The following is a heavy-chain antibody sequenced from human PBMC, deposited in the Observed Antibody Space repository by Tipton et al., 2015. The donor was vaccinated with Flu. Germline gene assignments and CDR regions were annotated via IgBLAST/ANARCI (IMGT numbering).Heavy chain of an antibody. Sequence: TLSLTCTVSGGSISSSSYYWGWIRQPPGKGLEWIGSIYYSGSTYYNPSPKSRVTISVDTSKNQFSLKLRSVTAADPAVFYCWAVSGSRLGQRGCIGVWGQGTTLTVP. V-gene: IGHV4-39*07. D-gene: IGHD6-13*01. CDR2: IYYSGST. J-gene: IGHJ6*02. CDR3: WAVSGSRLGQRGCIGV. CDR1: GGSISSSSYY.